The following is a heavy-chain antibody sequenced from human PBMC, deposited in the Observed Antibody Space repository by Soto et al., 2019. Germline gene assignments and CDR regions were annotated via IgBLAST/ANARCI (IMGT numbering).Heavy chain of an antibody. CDR3: ARGGIKDYDILTGYPPRYYYGMDV. CDR1: GYTFTSYY. D-gene: IGHD3-9*01. Sequence: ASVKVSCKASGYTFTSYYMHWVRQAPGQGLEWMGIINPSGGSTSYAQKFQGRVAMTRDTSTSTVYMELSSLRSEDTAVYYCARGGIKDYDILTGYPPRYYYGMDVWGQATTVTVSS. J-gene: IGHJ6*02. V-gene: IGHV1-46*03. CDR2: INPSGGST.